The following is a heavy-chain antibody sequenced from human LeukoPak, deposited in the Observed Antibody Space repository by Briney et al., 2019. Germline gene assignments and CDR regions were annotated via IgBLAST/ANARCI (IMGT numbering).Heavy chain of an antibody. D-gene: IGHD1-26*01. V-gene: IGHV1-46*01. Sequence: ASVKVSCKASGYTFTSYYMHWVRQAPGQGLEWMGIINPSGGSTSYAQKFQGRVTMTEDTSTDTAYMELSSLRSEDTAVYYCATSIVGAIPQYYFDYWGQGTLVTVSS. J-gene: IGHJ4*02. CDR2: INPSGGST. CDR3: ATSIVGAIPQYYFDY. CDR1: GYTFTSYY.